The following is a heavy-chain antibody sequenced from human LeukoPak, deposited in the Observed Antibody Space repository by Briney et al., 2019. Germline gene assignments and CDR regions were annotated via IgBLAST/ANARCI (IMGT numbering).Heavy chain of an antibody. CDR1: GFTFSSYG. CDR2: ISYDGSNK. Sequence: GRSLRLSCAASGFTFSSYGMHWVRQAPGKGLEWVAVISYDGSNKYYADSVKGRFTISRDNSKNTLYLQMNSLRAEDTAVYYCARNAPPAGSYYYYYYGMDVWGQGTTVTVSS. V-gene: IGHV3-30*03. CDR3: ARNAPPAGSYYYYYYGMDV. J-gene: IGHJ6*02. D-gene: IGHD6-19*01.